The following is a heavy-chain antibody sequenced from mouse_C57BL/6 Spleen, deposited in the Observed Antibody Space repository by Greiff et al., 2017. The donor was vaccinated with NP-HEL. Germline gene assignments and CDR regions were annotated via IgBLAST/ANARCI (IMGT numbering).Heavy chain of an antibody. Sequence: QVQLQQPGAELVKPGASVKLSCKASGYTFTSYWMQWVKQRPGQGLEWIGEIDPSDSYTNYNQKFKGKATLPVDTSSSTAYMQLSSLTSEDSAVYYCARGGNYFDYWGQGTTLTVSS. CDR1: GYTFTSYW. J-gene: IGHJ2*01. V-gene: IGHV1-50*01. CDR3: ARGGNYFDY. CDR2: IDPSDSYT.